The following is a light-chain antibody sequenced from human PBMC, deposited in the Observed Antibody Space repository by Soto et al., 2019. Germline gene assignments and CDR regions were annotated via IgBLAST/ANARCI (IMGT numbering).Light chain of an antibody. CDR3: QQTYSTPPT. V-gene: IGKV1-39*01. CDR1: QSISSY. J-gene: IGKJ1*01. CDR2: KAS. Sequence: DIQMTHSPSSLSASVGDIVTITCRASQSISSYLNWYQQKPGKAPKLLIYKASTLKSGVPSRFSGSGSGTDFTRTISSLEPEDFATYYCQQTYSTPPTFGQGTKVDIK.